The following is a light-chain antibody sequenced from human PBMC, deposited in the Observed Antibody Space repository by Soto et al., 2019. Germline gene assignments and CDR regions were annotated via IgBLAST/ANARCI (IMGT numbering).Light chain of an antibody. J-gene: IGKJ2*01. CDR2: DAS. CDR3: QQYNGYPYT. CDR1: QNIGNW. Sequence: DIQMTQSPSTLSASVGDRVTITCRASQNIGNWLAWYQQKPGKAPKFVIYDASILESGVPSRFSGSGSGTEFTLTISSLQPDDFATYYCQQYNGYPYTFGQGTKLEIK. V-gene: IGKV1-5*01.